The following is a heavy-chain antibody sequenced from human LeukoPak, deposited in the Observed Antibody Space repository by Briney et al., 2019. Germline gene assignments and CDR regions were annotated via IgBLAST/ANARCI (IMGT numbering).Heavy chain of an antibody. D-gene: IGHD1-7*01. V-gene: IGHV4-59*01. CDR2: IYYSGST. J-gene: IGHJ3*02. CDR3: ARSELRNDAFDI. CDR1: GGSISSYY. Sequence: KASETLSLTCTVSGGSISSYYWSWIRQPPGKGLEWIGYIYYSGSTNYNPSLKSRVTISVDTSKNQFSLKLSSVTAADTAVYYCARSELRNDAFDIWGQGTMVTVSS.